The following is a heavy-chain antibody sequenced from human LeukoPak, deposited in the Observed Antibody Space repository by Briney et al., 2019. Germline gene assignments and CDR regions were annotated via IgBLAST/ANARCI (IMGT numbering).Heavy chain of an antibody. D-gene: IGHD4-17*01. J-gene: IGHJ6*03. Sequence: GGSLRLSCAASGFTFSSYAMHWVRQAPGKGLEWVAVISYDGSNKYYADSVKGRFTISRDNSKNTLYLQMNSLRAEDTAVYYCARDMVTTAGYYYYYMDVWGKGTTVTVSS. V-gene: IGHV3-30-3*01. CDR2: ISYDGSNK. CDR3: ARDMVTTAGYYYYYMDV. CDR1: GFTFSSYA.